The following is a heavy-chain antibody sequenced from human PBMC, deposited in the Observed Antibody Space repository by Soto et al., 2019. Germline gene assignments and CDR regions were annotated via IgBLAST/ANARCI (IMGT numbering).Heavy chain of an antibody. D-gene: IGHD6-6*01. CDR2: ISGYSGKT. V-gene: IGHV1-18*01. CDR1: GYTFTSYG. Sequence: ASVKVSCKASGYTFTSYGISWVRQAPGQGLEWMGWISGYSGKTNYAQKLQGRVTMTTDTSTSTAYMELRSLTSDDTAVYYCARFYSSSSGIDNWGQGTLFTVSS. J-gene: IGHJ4*02. CDR3: ARFYSSSSGIDN.